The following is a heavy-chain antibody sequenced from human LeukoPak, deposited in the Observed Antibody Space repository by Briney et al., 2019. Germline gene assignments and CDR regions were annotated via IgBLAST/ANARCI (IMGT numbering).Heavy chain of an antibody. J-gene: IGHJ5*02. V-gene: IGHV4-39*02. CDR2: IYFSGLT. Sequence: PSETLSLTCSVSGDPITNSSFYWGWVRQSPGRGLEWIGVIYFSGLTYYNPSLKSPVTLSVDTSRNQFSLKLSSVTAADTAVYYCARENLSGSYLAPWGQGTLVTVSS. D-gene: IGHD1-26*01. CDR1: GDPITNSSFY. CDR3: ARENLSGSYLAP.